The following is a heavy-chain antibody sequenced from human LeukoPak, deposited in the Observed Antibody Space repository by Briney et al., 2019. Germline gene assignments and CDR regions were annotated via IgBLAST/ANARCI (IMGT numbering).Heavy chain of an antibody. V-gene: IGHV1-2*02. J-gene: IGHJ1*01. CDR2: INPNSGGT. Sequence: ASVKVSCKASGYTFTGYYMHWVRQAPGQGLEWTGWINPNSGGTNYAQKFQGRVTMTRDTSISTAYMELSRLRSDDTAVYYCARRSSGSYHQQVAKYFQHWGQGTLVTVSS. CDR3: ARRSSGSYHQQVAKYFQH. CDR1: GYTFTGYY. D-gene: IGHD1-26*01.